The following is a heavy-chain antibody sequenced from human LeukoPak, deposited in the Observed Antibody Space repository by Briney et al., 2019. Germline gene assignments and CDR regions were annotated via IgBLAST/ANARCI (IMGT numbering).Heavy chain of an antibody. CDR3: AKARGSGYYSSFDL. Sequence: GGSLRLSCAASGFTFSNYAMNWVRQAPGKGLEWVSAFTGSGGSTYYADSVKGRFTISRDNFKNTLFLQMNSLRAEDTAVYYCAKARGSGYYSSFDLWGRGTLVTVSS. CDR1: GFTFSNYA. J-gene: IGHJ2*01. D-gene: IGHD6-19*01. V-gene: IGHV3-23*01. CDR2: FTGSGGST.